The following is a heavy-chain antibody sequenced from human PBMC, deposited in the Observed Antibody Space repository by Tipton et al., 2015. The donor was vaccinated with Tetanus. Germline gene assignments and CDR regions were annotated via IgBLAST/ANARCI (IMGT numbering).Heavy chain of an antibody. V-gene: IGHV4-34*09. CDR3: ARAPYYTNQRIRFDP. CDR1: GGSFSGHY. Sequence: TLSLTCSVSGGSFSGHYWSWIRQPPGEGLEWIGEINPSGGASYNPSLKSRVTISVDTSQKSFSLNLTSVTAADTAVYYCARAPYYTNQRIRFDPWGQGILVTVSS. J-gene: IGHJ5*02. D-gene: IGHD4-11*01. CDR2: INPSGGA.